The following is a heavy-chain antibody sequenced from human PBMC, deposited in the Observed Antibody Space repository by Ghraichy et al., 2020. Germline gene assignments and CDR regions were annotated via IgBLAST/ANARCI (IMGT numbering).Heavy chain of an antibody. D-gene: IGHD4/OR15-4a*01. CDR1: GFIFSNYG. CDR3: AKDERLTYGAVDY. V-gene: IGHV3-30*18. J-gene: IGHJ4*02. CDR2: ISYDGSNK. Sequence: GESLNISCVASGFIFSNYGVHWVRQAPGKGLEWVAVISYDGSNKYYADSGKGRFTISRDNSKNTVYLQMNSLRADDTAVYYCAKDERLTYGAVDYWGQGTLVTVSS.